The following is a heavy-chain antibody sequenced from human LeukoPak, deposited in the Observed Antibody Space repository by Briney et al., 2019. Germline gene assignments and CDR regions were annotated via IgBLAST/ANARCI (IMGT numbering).Heavy chain of an antibody. CDR2: INPSGGST. J-gene: IGHJ4*02. CDR1: GYTFTSYY. CDR3: ARDSSMTTVTQTLDY. V-gene: IGHV1-46*01. D-gene: IGHD4-11*01. Sequence: GASVNVSCKASGYTFTSYYMHWVRQAPGQGLEWMGIINPSGGSTSYAQKFQGRVTMTRDTSTSTVYMELSSLRSEDTAVYYCARDSSMTTVTQTLDYWGQGTLVTVSS.